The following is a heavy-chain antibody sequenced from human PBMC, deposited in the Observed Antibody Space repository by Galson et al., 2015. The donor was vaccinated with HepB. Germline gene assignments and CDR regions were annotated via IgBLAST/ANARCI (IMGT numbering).Heavy chain of an antibody. CDR2: TYYRSKWYY. V-gene: IGHV6-1*01. CDR3: SRGVLTWTGYDYGSFFDY. D-gene: IGHD5-12*01. J-gene: IGHJ4*02. CDR1: GDSVSSNSAS. Sequence: CAISGDSVSSNSASWNWIRQSPSRGLEWLGMTYYRSKWYYDYAVSVKSRMSINPDTSKNQSSLQLNSVTPEDTAVYYCSRGVLTWTGYDYGSFFDYWGQGSQVTVSS.